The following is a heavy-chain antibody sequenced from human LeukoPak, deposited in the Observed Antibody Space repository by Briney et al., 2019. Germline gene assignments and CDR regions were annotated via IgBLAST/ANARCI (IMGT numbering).Heavy chain of an antibody. CDR2: IYYSGNT. CDR1: GGSISSYY. CDR3: ARSGTLTGYLF. V-gene: IGHV4-59*01. D-gene: IGHD3-9*01. J-gene: IGHJ4*02. Sequence: SETLSLTCTVSGGSISSYYWSWIRQAPGKGLEWIGYIYYSGNTDYNPSLQSRVTISVDTSKNQFSLKLSSVTAADTAVYYYARSGTLTGYLFWGQGTLVTVSS.